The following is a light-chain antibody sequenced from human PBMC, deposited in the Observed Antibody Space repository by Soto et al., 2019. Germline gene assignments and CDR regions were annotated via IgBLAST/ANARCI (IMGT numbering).Light chain of an antibody. CDR2: GAS. Sequence: EIVMTQSPATLSVSPGDRVTLSCRASQNIDNNLAWYQQRPGQPPRLLIYGASTRANGIPARFSGSGSGTEFTLTISSLQSEYCAVYCCQQYNNWPPLTFGGGTKVEIK. CDR3: QQYNNWPPLT. J-gene: IGKJ4*01. V-gene: IGKV3D-15*01. CDR1: QNIDNN.